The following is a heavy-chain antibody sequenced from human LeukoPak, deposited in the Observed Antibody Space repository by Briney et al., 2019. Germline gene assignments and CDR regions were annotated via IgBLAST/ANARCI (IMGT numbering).Heavy chain of an antibody. CDR3: ARPLMYYYGSETYFWFDP. J-gene: IGHJ5*02. V-gene: IGHV3-7*01. Sequence: PGGSLRLSCAASGFTFTTYWMGWVRQAPGKGLEWVANIKQDGSEQYYVDSVKGRFTISRDNAKNSLSLQMNSLRAEDTAVYYCARPLMYYYGSETYFWFDPWGQGTPVTVSS. D-gene: IGHD3-10*01. CDR2: IKQDGSEQ. CDR1: GFTFTTYW.